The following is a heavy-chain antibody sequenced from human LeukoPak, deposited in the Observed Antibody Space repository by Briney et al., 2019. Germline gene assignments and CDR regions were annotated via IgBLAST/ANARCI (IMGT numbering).Heavy chain of an antibody. CDR2: ISGSGGST. CDR3: AKDIVLRFLEWSSTPYYFDY. D-gene: IGHD3-3*01. CDR1: GFTFSSYA. J-gene: IGHJ4*02. Sequence: SGGSLRLSCAASGFTFSSYAMSWVRQAPGKGLEWVSAISGSGGSTYYADSVKGRFTISRDNSKNTLYLQMNSLRAEDTAVYYCAKDIVLRFLEWSSTPYYFDYWGQGTLVTVSS. V-gene: IGHV3-23*01.